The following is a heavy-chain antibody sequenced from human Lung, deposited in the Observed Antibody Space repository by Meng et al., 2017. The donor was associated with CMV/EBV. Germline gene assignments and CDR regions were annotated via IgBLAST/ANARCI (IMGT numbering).Heavy chain of an antibody. CDR2: ISAYNGNT. V-gene: IGHV1-18*01. CDR3: ARDLPGGTKGTWLDL. Sequence: HVQLVPSGAEVKKPGASVKVSCKASGYIFNNYGVSWVRQAPGQGPEWMGWISAYNGNTNYAQNFQGRFTMTTDTSTSTAYMELRSLRSDDTAVYYCARDLPGGTKGTWLDLWGQGTLVTVSS. J-gene: IGHJ5*02. CDR1: GYIFNNYG. D-gene: IGHD1-14*01.